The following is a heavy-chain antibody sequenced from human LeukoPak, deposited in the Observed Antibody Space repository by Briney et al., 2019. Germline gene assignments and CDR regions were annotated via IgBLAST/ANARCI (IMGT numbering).Heavy chain of an antibody. V-gene: IGHV3-21*01. CDR1: GFTFSTYS. D-gene: IGHD2-2*01. J-gene: IGHJ5*02. Sequence: GGSLRLSCAASGFTFSTYSMNWVRQAPGKGLEWLSSVIGSSTYIYYADSVKGRFTISRDNAKNSLYLQMNSLRAEDTAVYYCAREGQVIVVGNWFDPWGQGTLVTVSS. CDR2: VIGSSTYI. CDR3: AREGQVIVVGNWFDP.